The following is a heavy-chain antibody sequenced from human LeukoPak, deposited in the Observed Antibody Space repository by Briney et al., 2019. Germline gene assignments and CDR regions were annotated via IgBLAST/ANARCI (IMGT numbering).Heavy chain of an antibody. CDR3: ARVTVDTAMVGYYYYMDV. CDR1: GFTFSSYA. Sequence: GGSLRLSCAASGFTFSSYAMHWVRQAPGKGLEYVSAISSNGGSTYYANSVKGRFTISRDNSKNTLYLQMGSLRAEDMAVYYCARVTVDTAMVGYYYYMDVWGKGTTVTISS. V-gene: IGHV3-64*01. D-gene: IGHD5-18*01. CDR2: ISSNGGST. J-gene: IGHJ6*03.